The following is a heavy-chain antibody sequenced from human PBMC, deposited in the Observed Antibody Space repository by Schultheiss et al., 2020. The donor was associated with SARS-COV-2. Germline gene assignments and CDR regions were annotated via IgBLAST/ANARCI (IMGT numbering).Heavy chain of an antibody. Sequence: SETLSLTCTVSGGSISSYYWSWIRQPPGKGLEWIGYIYYSGSTNYNPSLKSRVTISVDTSKNQFSLKLSSVTAADTAVYYCARALKLRYFDWLPRTGDAFDIWGQGTMVTVSS. D-gene: IGHD3-9*01. CDR1: GGSISSYY. J-gene: IGHJ3*02. V-gene: IGHV4-59*01. CDR3: ARALKLRYFDWLPRTGDAFDI. CDR2: IYYSGST.